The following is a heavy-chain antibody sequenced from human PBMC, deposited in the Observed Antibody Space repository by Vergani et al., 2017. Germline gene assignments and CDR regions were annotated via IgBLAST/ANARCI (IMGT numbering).Heavy chain of an antibody. V-gene: IGHV1-2*02. D-gene: IGHD6-19*01. CDR2: INPNSGGT. CDR1: GYTFTGYY. CDR3: ARGPKGYSSGWYLVY. Sequence: QVQLVQSGAEVKKPGASVKVSCKASGYTFTGYYMHWVRQAPGQRLEWMGWINPNSGGTNYAQKFQGRVTMTRDTSISTAYMELSRLRSDDTAVYYCARGPKGYSSGWYLVYWGQGTLVTVSS. J-gene: IGHJ4*02.